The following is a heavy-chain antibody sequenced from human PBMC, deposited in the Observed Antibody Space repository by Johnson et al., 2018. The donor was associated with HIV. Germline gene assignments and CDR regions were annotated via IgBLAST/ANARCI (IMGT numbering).Heavy chain of an antibody. V-gene: IGHV3-23*04. Sequence: VQLVESGGGWVQRGGSLRLSCAASGFSFSDYAMSWVRQAPGTGLEWVSGISGGGGRTFYADSVTGRFTLSRDNSKNTLDLEMNSLRAEDTAVYYCAKRLGYDSRGDQLDIWGQGTMVTVSS. D-gene: IGHD3-22*01. CDR1: GFSFSDYA. J-gene: IGHJ3*02. CDR2: ISGGGGRT. CDR3: AKRLGYDSRGDQLDI.